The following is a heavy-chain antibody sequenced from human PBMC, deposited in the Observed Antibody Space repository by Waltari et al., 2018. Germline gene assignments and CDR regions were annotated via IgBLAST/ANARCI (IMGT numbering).Heavy chain of an antibody. CDR1: GGSISNYY. CDR2: IYYSGST. Sequence: QVQLQESGPGLVKPSETLSLTCTVSGGSISNYYWIWIRQPPGKGLEWIGYIYYSGSTNYNPSLKSRVTISVDTSKIQFSLNLSSVTAADTAVYYCARSPGSRHYFDYWGQGTLSPSPQ. J-gene: IGHJ4*02. D-gene: IGHD3-10*01. CDR3: ARSPGSRHYFDY. V-gene: IGHV4-59*01.